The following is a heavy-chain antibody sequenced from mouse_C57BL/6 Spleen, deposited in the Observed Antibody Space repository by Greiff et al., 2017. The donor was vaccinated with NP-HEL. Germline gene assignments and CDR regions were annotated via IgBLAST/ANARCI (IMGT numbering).Heavy chain of an antibody. J-gene: IGHJ1*03. CDR3: ARIGDTSVVADWYFDV. CDR1: GFSLSTFGMG. Sequence: QVQLKESGPGILQPSQTLSLTCSFSGFSLSTFGMGVGWIRQPSGKGLEWLAHIWWDDDKYYNPALKSRLTISKDTSKNQVFLKIANVDTADTATYYCARIGDTSVVADWYFDVWGTGTTVTVSS. CDR2: IWWDDDK. D-gene: IGHD1-1*01. V-gene: IGHV8-8*01.